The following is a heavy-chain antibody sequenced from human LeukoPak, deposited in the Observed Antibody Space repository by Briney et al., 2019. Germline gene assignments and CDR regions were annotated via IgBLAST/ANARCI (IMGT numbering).Heavy chain of an antibody. V-gene: IGHV4-61*02. CDR1: GGSISSGSYY. D-gene: IGHD3-22*01. CDR2: IYTSGST. Sequence: SETLSLTCTVSGGSISSGSYYWSWIRQPAGKGLEWIGRIYTSGSTNYNPSLKSRVTISVDTSKNQFPLKLSYVTAADTAVYYCARDLLHRGYAFDIWGRGTMVTVSS. J-gene: IGHJ3*02. CDR3: ARDLLHRGYAFDI.